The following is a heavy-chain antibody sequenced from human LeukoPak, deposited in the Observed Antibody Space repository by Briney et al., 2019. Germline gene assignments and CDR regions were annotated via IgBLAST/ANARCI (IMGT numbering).Heavy chain of an antibody. CDR2: ISYDGSNK. CDR3: AKSEGGPVYYYDSSGYFY. CDR1: GFTFSSYG. J-gene: IGHJ4*02. V-gene: IGHV3-30*18. D-gene: IGHD3-22*01. Sequence: GRSLRLSCAASGFTFSSYGMHWVRQAPGKGLEWVAVISYDGSNKYYADSVKGRFTISRDNSKNTLYLQMNSLRAEDTAVYYCAKSEGGPVYYYDSSGYFYWGQGTLVTVSS.